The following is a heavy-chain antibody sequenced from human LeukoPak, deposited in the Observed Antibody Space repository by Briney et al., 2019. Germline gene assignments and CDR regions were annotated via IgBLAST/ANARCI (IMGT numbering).Heavy chain of an antibody. Sequence: SETLSLTCTDSGGSISSGDYYWSWIRQPPGKGLEWIGYTYYSGSTYYNPSLKSRATISVDTSKNQFSLKLTSVTAADTAVYYCARPYYYDSRIDPWGQGTLVTVSS. CDR3: ARPYYYDSRIDP. D-gene: IGHD3-22*01. CDR2: TYYSGST. V-gene: IGHV4-30-4*01. CDR1: GGSISSGDYY. J-gene: IGHJ5*02.